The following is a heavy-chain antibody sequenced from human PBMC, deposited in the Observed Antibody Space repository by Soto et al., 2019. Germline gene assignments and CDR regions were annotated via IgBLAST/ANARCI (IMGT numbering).Heavy chain of an antibody. V-gene: IGHV1-69*02. CDR2: IIPILGIA. Sequence: QVQLVQSGAEVKKPGSSVKVSCKASGGTFSSYTISWVRQAPGQGLEWMGRIIPILGIANYAQKFQGRVKITADKPTRTAYMELSSLRSEDTAVYYCARVEGSGSYYLGYWGQGTLVTVSS. CDR3: ARVEGSGSYYLGY. J-gene: IGHJ4*02. CDR1: GGTFSSYT. D-gene: IGHD1-26*01.